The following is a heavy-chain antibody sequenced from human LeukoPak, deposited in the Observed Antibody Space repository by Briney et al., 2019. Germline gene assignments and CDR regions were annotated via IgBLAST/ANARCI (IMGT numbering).Heavy chain of an antibody. D-gene: IGHD3-10*01. CDR2: ISYSGNT. V-gene: IGHV4-39*01. Sequence: SETLSLTCIVSGGSISSRSYYWGWIRQPPGKGLEWIGSISYSGNTYYNPSLKSRVTISVDTSKKQLSLQLRSVTAEDTAVYYCARGGYYGSGNDFRFDPWGQGTLVTVSS. CDR1: GGSISSRSYY. CDR3: ARGGYYGSGNDFRFDP. J-gene: IGHJ5*02.